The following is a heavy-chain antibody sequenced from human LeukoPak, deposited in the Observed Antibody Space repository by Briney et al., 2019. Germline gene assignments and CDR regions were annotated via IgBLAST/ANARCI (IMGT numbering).Heavy chain of an antibody. CDR2: INPNSGNT. Sequence: ASVKVSCKASGYTFTKDINWVRQAPGQGLEWMGWINPNSGNTGYAPKFQGRVTMTSDTSISTAYMELSSLRSEDTAVYYCARARVDENCSGGSYYHDDLWGQGTLVTVSS. J-gene: IGHJ5*02. D-gene: IGHD2-15*01. CDR1: GYTFTKD. CDR3: ARARVDENCSGGSYYHDDL. V-gene: IGHV1-8*01.